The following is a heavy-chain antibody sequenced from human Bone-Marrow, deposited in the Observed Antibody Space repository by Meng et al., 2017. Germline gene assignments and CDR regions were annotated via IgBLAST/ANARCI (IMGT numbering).Heavy chain of an antibody. V-gene: IGHV4-39*07. J-gene: IGHJ5*02. CDR3: ARVSLQATIAAAGVVWFDP. CDR2: IYYSGNT. CDR1: GGSISSTSSY. D-gene: IGHD6-13*01. Sequence: QLQLQESGPGLVKPSETLSPTCSISGGSISSTSSYWGWIRQPPGKGLEWIGSIYYSGNTHYNPPLKSRVTISVDKSKNQFSLKLSSVTAADTAVYYCARVSLQATIAAAGVVWFDPWGQGTLVTVSS.